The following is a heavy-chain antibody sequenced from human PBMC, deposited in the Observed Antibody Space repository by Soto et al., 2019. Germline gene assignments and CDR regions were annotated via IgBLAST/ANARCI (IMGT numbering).Heavy chain of an antibody. V-gene: IGHV1-24*01. CDR1: GYTLTELS. J-gene: IGHJ6*02. Sequence: ASVKVSCKVSGYTLTELSMHWVRQAPGKGLEWMGGFDPEDGETSYAQKFQGRVTMTRDTSTDTAYMELSSLRSEDTAVYYCARTDYYDILTGYRAYYYYGMDVWGQGTTVTVSS. CDR2: FDPEDGET. D-gene: IGHD3-9*01. CDR3: ARTDYYDILTGYRAYYYYGMDV.